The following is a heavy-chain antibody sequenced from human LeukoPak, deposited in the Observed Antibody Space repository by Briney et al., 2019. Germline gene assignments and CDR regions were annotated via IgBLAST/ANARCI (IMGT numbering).Heavy chain of an antibody. V-gene: IGHV3-23*01. Sequence: GGSLRLSCAASGFTFSSYAMSWVRQAPGKGLEWVSAISGSGGSTYYADSVKGRFTISRDNSKNTLYLQMNSLGAEDTAVYYCAKGLERSYDTFDIWGQGTMVTVSS. CDR3: AKGLERSYDTFDI. CDR2: ISGSGGST. J-gene: IGHJ3*02. CDR1: GFTFSSYA. D-gene: IGHD1-26*01.